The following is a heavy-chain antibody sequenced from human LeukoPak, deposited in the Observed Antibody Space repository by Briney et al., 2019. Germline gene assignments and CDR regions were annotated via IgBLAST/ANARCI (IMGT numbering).Heavy chain of an antibody. J-gene: IGHJ4*02. CDR1: GFTFSSYA. D-gene: IGHD5-18*01. CDR3: AKGVEIQLWLPHHFDY. Sequence: GGSLRLSCAASGFTFSSYAMSWVRQAPGKGLEWVSAISGSGGSTYYADSVKGRFTISRDNSKNTLYLQMNSLRAEDTAVYYCAKGVEIQLWLPHHFDYWGQGTLVTVSS. CDR2: ISGSGGST. V-gene: IGHV3-23*01.